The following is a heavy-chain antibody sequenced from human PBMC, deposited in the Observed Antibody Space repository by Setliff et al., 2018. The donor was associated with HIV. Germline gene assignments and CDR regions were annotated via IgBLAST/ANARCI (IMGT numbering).Heavy chain of an antibody. CDR1: GGSISRVGYY. J-gene: IGHJ4*02. V-gene: IGHV4-31*03. D-gene: IGHD6-19*01. CDR2: ITYSGST. CDR3: ARGPPGSSIGWYVGY. Sequence: SETLSLTCSVSGGSISRVGYYWSWIRQHPGKGLEWIGYITYSGSTYYNPSLMSRVSISPDTSKNQFSLRLSSVIAADTAVYYCARGPPGSSIGWYVGYWGQGTLVTVSS.